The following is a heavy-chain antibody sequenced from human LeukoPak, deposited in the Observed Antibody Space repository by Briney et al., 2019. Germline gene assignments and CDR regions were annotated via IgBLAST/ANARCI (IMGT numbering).Heavy chain of an antibody. D-gene: IGHD5-18*01. Sequence: SVKVSCKASGGTFSSYAISWVRQAPGQGLEWMGRIIPILGIANYAQKFQGRVTITADKSTSTAYMELSSLRSEDTAVYYCASLNVDTAMATGYYYGMDVWGQGITVTVSS. V-gene: IGHV1-69*04. CDR1: GGTFSSYA. CDR2: IIPILGIA. CDR3: ASLNVDTAMATGYYYGMDV. J-gene: IGHJ6*02.